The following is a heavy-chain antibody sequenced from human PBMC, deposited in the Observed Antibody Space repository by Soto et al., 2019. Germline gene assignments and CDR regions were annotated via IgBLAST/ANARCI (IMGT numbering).Heavy chain of an antibody. Sequence: GGSLRLSCAASGFTFSSNAMSWVRQAPGKGLEWVSGISSSGGSTYYADSVKGRFTISRDNSKDMLYLQMNNLRAEDTAVYYCAKAQGGSYFDYWGQGTLVTVSS. V-gene: IGHV3-23*01. CDR3: AKAQGGSYFDY. D-gene: IGHD2-15*01. J-gene: IGHJ4*02. CDR1: GFTFSSNA. CDR2: ISSSGGST.